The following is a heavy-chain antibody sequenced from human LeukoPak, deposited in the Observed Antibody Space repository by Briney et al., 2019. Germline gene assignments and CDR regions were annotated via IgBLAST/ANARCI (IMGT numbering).Heavy chain of an antibody. CDR2: INPNSGGT. J-gene: IGHJ4*02. D-gene: IGHD6-19*01. CDR3: ARTNSGWSGYFDY. CDR1: GYTFTGYY. Sequence: RASVKVSCKASGYTFTGYYMHWVRQAPGQGLEWMGWINPNSGGTNYAQKFQGRVTMTRDTSISTAYMELSRLRSDDTAVYYCARTNSGWSGYFDYWGQGTLVTVSS. V-gene: IGHV1-2*02.